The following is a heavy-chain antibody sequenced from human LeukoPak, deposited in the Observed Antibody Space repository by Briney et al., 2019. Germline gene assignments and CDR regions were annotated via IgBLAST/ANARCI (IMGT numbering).Heavy chain of an antibody. V-gene: IGHV1-46*01. CDR1: GCTFTSYY. CDR3: AITRRYYYDSSGYYVFDY. D-gene: IGHD3-22*01. J-gene: IGHJ4*02. CDR2: INPSGGST. Sequence: ASVKVSCKASGCTFTSYYTHWVRQAPGQGLEWMGIINPSGGSTSYAQKFQGRVTMTRDTSTSTVYMELSSLRSEDTAVYYCAITRRYYYDSSGYYVFDYWGQGTLVTVSS.